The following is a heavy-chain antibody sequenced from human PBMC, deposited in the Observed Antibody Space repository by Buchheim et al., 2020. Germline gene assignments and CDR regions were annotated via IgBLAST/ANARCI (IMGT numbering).Heavy chain of an antibody. CDR1: GFTFSSYG. J-gene: IGHJ6*02. CDR2: IWYDGSNK. CDR3: ARGGYCSGGSCFAGYYYGMDV. V-gene: IGHV3-33*01. D-gene: IGHD2-15*01. Sequence: QVQLVESGGGVVQPGRSLRLSCAASGFTFSSYGMHWVRQAPGKGLEWVAVIWYDGSNKNYADSVKGRFTISRDNSKNTLYLQMNSLRAEDTAVYYCARGGYCSGGSCFAGYYYGMDVWGQGTT.